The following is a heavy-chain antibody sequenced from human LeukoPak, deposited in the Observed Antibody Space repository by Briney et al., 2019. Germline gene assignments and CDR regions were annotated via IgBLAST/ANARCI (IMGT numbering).Heavy chain of an antibody. D-gene: IGHD6-13*01. CDR2: ISSSSSYI. CDR3: ARDLPLISKSGYSNSGYDY. CDR1: GFTFSSYS. Sequence: GGSLRLSCAASGFTFSSYSMNWVRQAPGKGLEWVSSISSSSSYIYYADSVKGRFTISRDNAKNSLYLQMNSLRAEDTAVYYCARDLPLISKSGYSNSGYDYWGQGTLVTVSS. V-gene: IGHV3-21*01. J-gene: IGHJ4*02.